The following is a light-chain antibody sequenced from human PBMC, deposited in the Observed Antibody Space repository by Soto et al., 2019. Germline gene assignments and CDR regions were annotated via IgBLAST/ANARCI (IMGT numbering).Light chain of an antibody. Sequence: QSVLTQPPSVSGAPGQRVTISCTASSSNIGTPYDVHWYQQLPGTAPKLLIYGNSNRPSGVPDRFSGSKSGTSASLAITGLQAEDEADYYCQSYDSSLSGYVIFGGGTKVTVL. CDR3: QSYDSSLSGYVI. V-gene: IGLV1-40*01. CDR2: GNS. J-gene: IGLJ2*01. CDR1: SSNIGTPYD.